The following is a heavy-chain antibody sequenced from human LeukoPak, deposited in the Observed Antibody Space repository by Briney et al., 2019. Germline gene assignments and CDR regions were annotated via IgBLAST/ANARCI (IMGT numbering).Heavy chain of an antibody. Sequence: SETLSLTCAVYGGSFSGYYWSWIRQPPGKGLEWIGEINHSGSTNYNPSLKSRVTISVDTSKNQFSLKLSSVTAADTAVYYCARGGKGIYNWNYVSQYYFDYWGQGTLVTVSS. CDR2: INHSGST. CDR1: GGSFSGYY. J-gene: IGHJ4*02. CDR3: ARGGKGIYNWNYVSQYYFDY. D-gene: IGHD1-7*01. V-gene: IGHV4-34*01.